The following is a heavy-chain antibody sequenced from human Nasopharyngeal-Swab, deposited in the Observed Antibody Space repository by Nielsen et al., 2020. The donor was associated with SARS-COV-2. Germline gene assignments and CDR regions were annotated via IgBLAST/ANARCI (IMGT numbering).Heavy chain of an antibody. V-gene: IGHV3-53*01. CDR3: VRHGHYTFDS. CDR2: IHSDGNT. J-gene: IGHJ4*02. CDR1: GFTVSSSY. D-gene: IGHD4-11*01. Sequence: GGSLRLSCAASGFTVSSSYMSWVRQAPGKGLEWVSTIHSDGNTYFADSVRGRFSSYRDNYRNTLSLEMNSLRAEDTAVYYCVRHGHYTFDSWGQGSLVTVSS.